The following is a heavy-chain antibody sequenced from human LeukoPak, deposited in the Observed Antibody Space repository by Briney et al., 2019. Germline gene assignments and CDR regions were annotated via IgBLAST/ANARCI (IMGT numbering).Heavy chain of an antibody. CDR3: ARDLPRDSGSFLGAIDY. Sequence: GGSLRLSCAASGFTFDDYGMSWVSQAPGKGLEWVSGINWNGGSTGYADSVKGRFTISRDNAKNSLYLQMNSLRAEDTALYHCARDLPRDSGSFLGAIDYWGQGTLVTVSS. CDR1: GFTFDDYG. V-gene: IGHV3-20*01. J-gene: IGHJ4*02. D-gene: IGHD1-26*01. CDR2: INWNGGST.